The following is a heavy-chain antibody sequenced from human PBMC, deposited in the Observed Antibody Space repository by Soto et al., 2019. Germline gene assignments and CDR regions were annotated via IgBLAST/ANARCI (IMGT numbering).Heavy chain of an antibody. CDR2: ISGSGGST. CDR1: VFTFSIYA. J-gene: IGHJ4*02. Sequence: WGSLLVSCASSVFTFSIYAMGWVRQAPGKALEWVSAISGSGGSTYYADSVKGRFTISRDNSKNTLYLQMNSLRAEDTAVYYCAKAPIVVVVAASYYFDYWGQGTLVTVSS. V-gene: IGHV3-23*01. D-gene: IGHD2-15*01. CDR3: AKAPIVVVVAASYYFDY.